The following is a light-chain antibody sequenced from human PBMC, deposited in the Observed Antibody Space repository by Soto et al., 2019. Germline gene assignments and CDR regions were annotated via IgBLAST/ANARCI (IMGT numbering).Light chain of an antibody. V-gene: IGKV1-5*03. CDR1: QNIRTW. J-gene: IGKJ1*01. CDR3: QQYESGWT. Sequence: DIQISQSPSTLSASVGDRVTITCRASQNIRTWLAWYQQKPGKAPKLLIYKASSSESGVPSRFSGSGSGTDFTLTIISLQPDDCATYYCQQYESGWTFGQGTKVEIK. CDR2: KAS.